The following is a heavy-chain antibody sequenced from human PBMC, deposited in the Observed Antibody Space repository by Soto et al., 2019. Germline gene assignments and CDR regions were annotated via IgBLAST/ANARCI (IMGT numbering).Heavy chain of an antibody. Sequence: QLQLQESGPGLVKPSETLSLTCTVSGGSISSSSYYWGWIRQPPGKGLEWIGSIYYSGSTYYNPSLKSRVIISVDTSKNQYSLKLSSVTAADTAVYYCARETNYYDSSGYYYDGYNWFDPWGQGTLVTVSS. V-gene: IGHV4-39*02. CDR3: ARETNYYDSSGYYYDGYNWFDP. CDR1: GGSISSSSYY. J-gene: IGHJ5*02. D-gene: IGHD3-22*01. CDR2: IYYSGST.